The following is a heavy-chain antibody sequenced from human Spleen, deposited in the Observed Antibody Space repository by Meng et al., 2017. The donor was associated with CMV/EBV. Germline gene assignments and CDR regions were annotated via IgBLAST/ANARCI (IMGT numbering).Heavy chain of an antibody. D-gene: IGHD5/OR15-5a*01. V-gene: IGHV1-69*05. CDR3: ASLRSPRSSVD. J-gene: IGHJ4*02. Sequence: SCTTSGGARSYAVSGVRQVPGQGLEWMGGIIAALQTTSFAQKFQGRVTFTTDESSTTAHMELSSLTSEDTAMYYCASLRSPRSSVDWGQGALVTVSS. CDR2: IIAALQTT. CDR1: GGARSYA.